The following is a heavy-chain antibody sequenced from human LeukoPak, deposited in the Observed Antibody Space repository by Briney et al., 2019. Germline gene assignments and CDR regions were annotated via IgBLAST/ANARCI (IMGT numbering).Heavy chain of an antibody. CDR2: IIPILGIA. D-gene: IGHD1-26*01. Sequence: ASVKVSCKASGGTFSSYAISWVRQAPGQGLEWMGRIIPILGIANYAQKFQGRVTITADKSTSTAYTELNSLRAEDTAVYYCAKEDGRYSTWGAFDIWGQGTMVTVSS. CDR3: AKEDGRYSTWGAFDI. J-gene: IGHJ3*02. CDR1: GGTFSSYA. V-gene: IGHV1-69*04.